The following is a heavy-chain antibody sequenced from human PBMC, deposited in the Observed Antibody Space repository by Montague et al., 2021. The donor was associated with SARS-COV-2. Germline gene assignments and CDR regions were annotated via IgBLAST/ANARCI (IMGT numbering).Heavy chain of an antibody. D-gene: IGHD1-26*01. Sequence: CAISGDSVSRNSAAWNWIRQSPSRGLERQGRTYYRSKWYNDYAVSVKSRITINPDTSKNQISLQLNSVTPEDTAVYYCARTSASSDYWGQGALVTVSS. CDR1: GDSVSRNSAA. CDR2: TYYRSKWYN. V-gene: IGHV6-1*01. J-gene: IGHJ4*02. CDR3: ARTSASSDY.